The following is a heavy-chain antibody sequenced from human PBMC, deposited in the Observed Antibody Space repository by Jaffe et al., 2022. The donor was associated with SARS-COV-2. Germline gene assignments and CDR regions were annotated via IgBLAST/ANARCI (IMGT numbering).Heavy chain of an antibody. J-gene: IGHJ3*02. Sequence: QVQLQESGPGLVKPSQTLSLTCTVSGGSISSGGYYWSWIRQHPGKGLEWIGYIYYSGSTYYNPSLKSRVTISVDTSKNQFSLKLSSVTAADTAVYYCARDGGGDYYDSSGYSSVAFDIWGQGTMVTVSS. CDR2: IYYSGST. CDR1: GGSISSGGYY. D-gene: IGHD3-22*01. CDR3: ARDGGGDYYDSSGYSSVAFDI. V-gene: IGHV4-31*03.